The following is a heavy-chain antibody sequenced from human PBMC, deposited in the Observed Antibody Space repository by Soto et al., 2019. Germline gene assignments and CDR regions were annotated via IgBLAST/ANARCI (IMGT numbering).Heavy chain of an antibody. CDR3: AKVNSDLMLRGAFDI. J-gene: IGHJ3*02. V-gene: IGHV3-9*01. CDR1: GFTFDDYA. Sequence: EVQLVESGGGLVQPGRSLRLSCAASGFTFDDYAMHWVRQAPGKGLEWVSGISWNSGSIGYADSVKGRFTISRDNAKNSLYLQMNSLSAEDTALYYCAKVNSDLMLRGAFDIWGQGTMVTVSS. CDR2: ISWNSGSI. D-gene: IGHD3-16*01.